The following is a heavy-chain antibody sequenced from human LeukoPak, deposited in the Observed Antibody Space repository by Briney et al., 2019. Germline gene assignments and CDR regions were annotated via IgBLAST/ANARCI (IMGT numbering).Heavy chain of an antibody. CDR3: AKIRGYSGYDTADY. J-gene: IGHJ4*02. V-gene: IGHV1-2*02. D-gene: IGHD5-12*01. CDR2: INPNSGGT. Sequence: ASVKVSCKASGYTFTGYYMHWVRQAPGQGLEWMGWINPNSGGTNYAQKFQGRVTMTRDTSISTAYMELSRLRSDDTAVYYCAKIRGYSGYDTADYWGQGTLVTVSS. CDR1: GYTFTGYY.